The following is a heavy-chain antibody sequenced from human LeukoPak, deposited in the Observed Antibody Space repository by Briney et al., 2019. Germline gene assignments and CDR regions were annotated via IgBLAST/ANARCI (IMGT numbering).Heavy chain of an antibody. CDR3: AKGMGIDYYDSSGFTGYFDY. J-gene: IGHJ4*02. V-gene: IGHV3-23*01. CDR2: ISGSGGST. CDR1: GFTFSSYW. D-gene: IGHD3-22*01. Sequence: PGGSLRLSCAASGFTFSSYWMHWVRQAPGKGLEWVSAISGSGGSTYYADSVKGRFTISRDNSKNTLYLQMNSLRAEDTAVYYCAKGMGIDYYDSSGFTGYFDYWGQGTLVTVSS.